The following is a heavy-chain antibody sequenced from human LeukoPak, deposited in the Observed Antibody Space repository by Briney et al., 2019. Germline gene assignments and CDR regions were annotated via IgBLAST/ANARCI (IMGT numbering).Heavy chain of an antibody. V-gene: IGHV4-34*01. CDR2: INHSGST. CDR1: GGSFSGYY. J-gene: IGHJ6*02. CDR3: ARWLDYAYTRQYGMDV. Sequence: SETLSLTCAVYGGSFSGYYWSWIRQPPGKGLEWIGEINHSGSTNYNPSLKSRVTISVDTSKNQFSLKLSSVTAADTAVYYCARWLDYAYTRQYGMDVWGQGTTVTVSS. D-gene: IGHD4-17*01.